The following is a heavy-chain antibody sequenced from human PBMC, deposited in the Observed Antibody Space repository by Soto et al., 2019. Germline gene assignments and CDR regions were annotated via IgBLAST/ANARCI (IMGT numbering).Heavy chain of an antibody. J-gene: IGHJ4*02. Sequence: QVQLVESGGGVVQPGRSLRLSCAASGFTFSSYGMHWVRQAPGKGLEWVAVISYDGSNKYYADSVKGRFTISRDNSKNTRYLQMNSLRAEDTAVYYCAKDRGGSFDYWGQGTLVTVSS. D-gene: IGHD1-26*01. CDR2: ISYDGSNK. V-gene: IGHV3-30*18. CDR1: GFTFSSYG. CDR3: AKDRGGSFDY.